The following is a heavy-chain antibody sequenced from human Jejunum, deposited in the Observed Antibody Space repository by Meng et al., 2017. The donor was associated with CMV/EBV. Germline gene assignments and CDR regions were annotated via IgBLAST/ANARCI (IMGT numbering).Heavy chain of an antibody. Sequence: FTFSSYSMHWVRQAPGKGLEWVSSISSGSVDIFYADSVRGRFTISRDNTKNSLYLQMNSLGAEDTAVYYCARALHCSNPNCNDPAYWGQGTLVIVSS. V-gene: IGHV3-21*01. D-gene: IGHD2-2*01. CDR2: ISSGSVDI. J-gene: IGHJ4*02. CDR3: ARALHCSNPNCNDPAY. CDR1: FTFSSYS.